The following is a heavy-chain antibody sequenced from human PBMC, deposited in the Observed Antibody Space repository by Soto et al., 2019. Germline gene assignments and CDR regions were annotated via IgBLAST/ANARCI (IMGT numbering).Heavy chain of an antibody. CDR3: TKGATSPFDS. D-gene: IGHD3-16*01. Sequence: GGSLRLSCVASGFTFNKHALAWVRQAPGKGLEWVSAISGSGSSTYDSDSVKGRFTISRDNSNNTLYLQMNSLRASDTAIYYCTKGATSPFDSWGQGTRVTVSS. CDR1: GFTFNKHA. V-gene: IGHV3-23*01. J-gene: IGHJ4*02. CDR2: ISGSGSST.